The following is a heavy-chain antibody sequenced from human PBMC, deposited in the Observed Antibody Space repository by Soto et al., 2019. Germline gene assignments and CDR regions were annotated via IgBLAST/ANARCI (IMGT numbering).Heavy chain of an antibody. Sequence: GGSLRLSCEAPGVTMSYYYISCIRQAPGKGLEWVSYVSSVGTTTYYADSVKGRFSIAMDNAKNSLYLQMNSLRAEDTAVYFCAKDQEGSGSHWLGYNYYGMDVWGQGTTVTVSS. J-gene: IGHJ6*02. CDR1: GVTMSYYY. CDR2: VSSVGTTT. D-gene: IGHD3-10*01. CDR3: AKDQEGSGSHWLGYNYYGMDV. V-gene: IGHV3-11*01.